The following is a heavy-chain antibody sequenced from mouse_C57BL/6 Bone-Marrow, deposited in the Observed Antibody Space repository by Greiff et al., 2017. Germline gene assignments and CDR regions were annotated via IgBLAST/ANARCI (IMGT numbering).Heavy chain of an antibody. D-gene: IGHD1-1*01. Sequence: VQLQQSGAELARPGASVKMSCKASGYTFTSYTLHWVKQRPGQGLEWIGYINPSSGYTKYNQQFKDKATLTADKSSSTAYMQLSSLTSEDSAVYYGARLYYYGSRPDWYCDVWGTGTTVTVSS. J-gene: IGHJ1*03. CDR2: INPSSGYT. V-gene: IGHV1-4*01. CDR1: GYTFTSYT. CDR3: ARLYYYGSRPDWYCDV.